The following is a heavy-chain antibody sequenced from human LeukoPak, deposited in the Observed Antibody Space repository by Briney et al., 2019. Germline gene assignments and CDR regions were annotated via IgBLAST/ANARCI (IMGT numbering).Heavy chain of an antibody. CDR1: GYTFTSYD. V-gene: IGHV1-8*01. D-gene: IGHD6-19*01. Sequence: ASVKVSCKASGYTFTSYDTNWVRQATGQGLEWMGWMNPNSGNTGYAQKFQGRVTMTRNTSISTAYMELSSLRSEDTAVYYCARARNRPSSGFPGDFDYWGQGTLVTVSS. J-gene: IGHJ4*02. CDR3: ARARNRPSSGFPGDFDY. CDR2: MNPNSGNT.